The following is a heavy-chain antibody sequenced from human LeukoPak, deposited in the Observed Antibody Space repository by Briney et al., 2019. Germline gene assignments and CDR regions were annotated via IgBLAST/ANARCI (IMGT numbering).Heavy chain of an antibody. CDR3: AKSWYYYDSSGPDY. D-gene: IGHD3-22*01. J-gene: IGHJ4*02. CDR1: GFTFSSYA. V-gene: IGHV3-23*01. Sequence: GGSLRLSCAASGFTFSSYAMSWVRQAPGKGLEWVSAISGSGGSTYCADSVKGRFTISRDNSKNKLYLQMNSLRAEDTAVYYCAKSWYYYDSSGPDYWGQGTLVTVSS. CDR2: ISGSGGST.